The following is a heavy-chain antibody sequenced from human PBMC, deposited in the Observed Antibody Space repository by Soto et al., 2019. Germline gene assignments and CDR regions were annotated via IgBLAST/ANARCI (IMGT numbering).Heavy chain of an antibody. CDR3: AREGYDILTGYPDAFDI. D-gene: IGHD3-9*01. V-gene: IGHV4-31*03. J-gene: IGHJ3*02. Sequence: SETLSLTCTVSGGSISSGGYYWSWIRQHPGKGLEWIGYIYYSGSTYYNPSLKSRVTISVDTSKNQFSLKLSSVTAADTAVYYCAREGYDILTGYPDAFDIWGQGTMVTVSS. CDR2: IYYSGST. CDR1: GGSISSGGYY.